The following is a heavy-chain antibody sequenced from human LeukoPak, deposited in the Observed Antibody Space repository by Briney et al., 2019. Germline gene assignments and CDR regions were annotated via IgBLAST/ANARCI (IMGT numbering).Heavy chain of an antibody. CDR1: GYTFTGYY. V-gene: IGHV1-2*02. J-gene: IGHJ5*02. CDR2: INPNSGGT. CDR3: ARDLVNRKGATSWDDWFDP. D-gene: IGHD1-26*01. Sequence: GASVKVSFKASGYTFTGYYMHWVRQAPGQGLEWMGWINPNSGGTNYAQKFQGRVTMTRDTSISTAYMELSRLRSDDTAVYYCARDLVNRKGATSWDDWFDPWGRGTLVTVSS.